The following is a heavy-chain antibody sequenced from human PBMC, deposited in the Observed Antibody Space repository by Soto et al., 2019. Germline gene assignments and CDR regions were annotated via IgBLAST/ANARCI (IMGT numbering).Heavy chain of an antibody. V-gene: IGHV1-3*01. CDR1: GNTFTSFG. D-gene: IGHD3-22*01. Sequence: ASVKFSCKASGNTFTSFGMNWVRQAPGQRLEWLGWINGGNGKTKYSQKFQGRVIITRDTSASTAYMELSRLRSEDTAVYYCARAEYYYDSSPGDALDIWGQGTMVTVSS. CDR3: ARAEYYYDSSPGDALDI. J-gene: IGHJ3*02. CDR2: INGGNGKT.